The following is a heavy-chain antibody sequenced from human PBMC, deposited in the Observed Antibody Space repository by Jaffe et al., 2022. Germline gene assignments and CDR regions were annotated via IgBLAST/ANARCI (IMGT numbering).Heavy chain of an antibody. Sequence: QVQLQESGPGLVKPSQTLSLTCTVSGGSISSGSYYWSWIRQPAGKGLEWIGRIYTSGSTNYNPSLKSRVTISVDTSKNQFSLKLSSVTAADTAVYYCARDGYYDILTGYYNGGGNWFDPWGQGTLVTVSS. CDR2: IYTSGST. CDR3: ARDGYYDILTGYYNGGGNWFDP. D-gene: IGHD3-9*01. J-gene: IGHJ5*02. CDR1: GGSISSGSYY. V-gene: IGHV4-61*02.